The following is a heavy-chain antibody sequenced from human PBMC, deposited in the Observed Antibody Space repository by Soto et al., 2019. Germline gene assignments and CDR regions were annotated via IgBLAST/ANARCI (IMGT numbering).Heavy chain of an antibody. D-gene: IGHD2-8*01. J-gene: IGHJ6*02. V-gene: IGHV1-2*04. Sequence: GASVKVSCKASGYSFTDYHIHWVRQAPGQGLEWLGRINPKSGGTSTAQKFQGWVTMTTDTPISTASMELTRLTSDDTAIYYCARGDSTDCSNGVCSFFYNHDMDVWGQGTTVTV. CDR1: GYSFTDYH. CDR2: INPKSGGT. CDR3: ARGDSTDCSNGVCSFFYNHDMDV.